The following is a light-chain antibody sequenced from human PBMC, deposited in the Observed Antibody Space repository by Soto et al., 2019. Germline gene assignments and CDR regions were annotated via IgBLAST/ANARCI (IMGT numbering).Light chain of an antibody. CDR3: SSYTTSYFYV. CDR2: GVK. Sequence: QSVLTQPASVSGSPGQSITISCTGSGRDIGAYDYVSWYQQHPGKAPKLLIYGVKNRPSGVSYLFSASKSAFTASLTISGLQAEDEAHYYCSSYTTSYFYVFGTGTKLTVL. CDR1: GRDIGAYDY. V-gene: IGLV2-14*01. J-gene: IGLJ1*01.